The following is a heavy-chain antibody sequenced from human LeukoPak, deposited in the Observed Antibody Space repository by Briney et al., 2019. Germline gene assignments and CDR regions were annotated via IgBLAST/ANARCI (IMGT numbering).Heavy chain of an antibody. CDR3: AKGGVVGTRYYFDS. Sequence: PGGSLRLSCAASGFSFSYYWMSWVRQAPGKGLEWVANTRGDGSGSSYVDSVKGRFTISRDNAKNSLYLQMNSLRAEDTAVYYCAKGGVVGTRYYFDSWGQGTLVTVSS. J-gene: IGHJ4*02. CDR1: GFSFSYYW. V-gene: IGHV3-7*01. D-gene: IGHD2-15*01. CDR2: TRGDGSGS.